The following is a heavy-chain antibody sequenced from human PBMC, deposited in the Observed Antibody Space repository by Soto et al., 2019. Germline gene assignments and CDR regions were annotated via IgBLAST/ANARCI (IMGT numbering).Heavy chain of an antibody. CDR3: ARSVANFGVTHWFDL. D-gene: IGHD3-3*01. J-gene: IGHJ5*02. V-gene: IGHV4-31*03. Sequence: SETLSLTCTVSGGSISSGGYYWSWIRQHPGKGLEWIGYIYYSGSTYYNPSLKSRVTISVDTSKNQFSLKLSSVTAADTAVYYCARSVANFGVTHWFDLWGQGTLVTVSS. CDR2: IYYSGST. CDR1: GGSISSGGYY.